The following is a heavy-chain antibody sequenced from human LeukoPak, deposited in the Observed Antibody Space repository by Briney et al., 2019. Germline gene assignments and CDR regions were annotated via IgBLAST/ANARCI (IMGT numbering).Heavy chain of an antibody. CDR1: GYTFTGYY. J-gene: IGHJ5*02. V-gene: IGHV1-2*02. D-gene: IGHD3-10*01. Sequence: ASVKVSCKASGYTFTGYYMHWVRQAPGQGLEWMGWINPNSGGTNYAQKFQGRVTMTRDTSISTAYMELSRLRSDDTAVYYCARAGTMVRGLIRSWFDPWGQGTLVTVSS. CDR2: INPNSGGT. CDR3: ARAGTMVRGLIRSWFDP.